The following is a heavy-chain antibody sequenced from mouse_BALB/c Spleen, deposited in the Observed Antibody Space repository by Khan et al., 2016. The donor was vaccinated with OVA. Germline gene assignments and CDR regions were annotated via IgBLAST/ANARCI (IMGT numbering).Heavy chain of an antibody. J-gene: IGHJ3*01. CDR3: TRHNYGPFAY. CDR1: GFIFSTFA. Sequence: EVELVESGGDLVKPGGSLKLSCSASGFIFSTFAMSWVRQTPEKRLEWVATISSGGDYIYYVDSVMGRFTISRDNAKNTLYLQMSSLRSDDTAMYYCTRHNYGPFAYWGQGTLVTVSA. CDR2: ISSGGDYI. V-gene: IGHV5-9-3*01. D-gene: IGHD1-1*01.